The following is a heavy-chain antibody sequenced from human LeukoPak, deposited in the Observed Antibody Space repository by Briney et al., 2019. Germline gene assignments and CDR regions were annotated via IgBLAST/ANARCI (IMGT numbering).Heavy chain of an antibody. J-gene: IGHJ3*02. D-gene: IGHD6-13*01. CDR1: GGSFSGYY. Sequence: PSETLSLTYAVYGGSFSGYYWSWIPQPPGKGLEWIGEINHSGSTNYNPSLKSRVTISVDTSKNQFSLKLSSVTAADTAVYYCANSWYIAFDIWGQGTMVTVSS. CDR2: INHSGST. CDR3: ANSWYIAFDI. V-gene: IGHV4-34*01.